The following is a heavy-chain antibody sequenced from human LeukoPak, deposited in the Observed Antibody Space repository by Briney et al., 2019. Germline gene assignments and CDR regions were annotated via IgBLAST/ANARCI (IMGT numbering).Heavy chain of an antibody. CDR2: ISAYNGNT. CDR3: ARGSPTYYYDSSGYSP. D-gene: IGHD3-22*01. CDR1: GYTFTSYG. V-gene: IGHV1-18*01. J-gene: IGHJ5*02. Sequence: ASVKVSCKASGYTFTSYGISWVRQAPGQGLEWMGWISAYNGNTNYAQKLQGRVTMTTDTSTSTAYIELRSLRSDDTAVYYCARGSPTYYYDSSGYSPWGQGTLVTVSS.